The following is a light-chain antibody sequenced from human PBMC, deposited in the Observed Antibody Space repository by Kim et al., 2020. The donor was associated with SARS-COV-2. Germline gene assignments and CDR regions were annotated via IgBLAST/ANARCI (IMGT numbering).Light chain of an antibody. Sequence: GQRVTSSCSGSSSNIGSNYVYWYQQLPGTAPKLLIYRNNQRPSGVPDRFSGSRSGTSASLAISGLRSEDEADYYCAAWDDSLSGPVFGGGTQRTVL. J-gene: IGLJ3*02. V-gene: IGLV1-47*01. CDR1: SSNIGSNY. CDR2: RNN. CDR3: AAWDDSLSGPV.